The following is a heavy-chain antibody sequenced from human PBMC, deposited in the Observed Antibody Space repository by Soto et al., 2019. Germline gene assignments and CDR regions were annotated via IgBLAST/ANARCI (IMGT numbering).Heavy chain of an antibody. V-gene: IGHV2-5*02. Sequence: QITLKESGPTLVKPTQTLTLTCTFSGFSLSTSGVGVAWIRQPPGKALEWLALIYWDDDKRYRPSLESRLTITKDTAKNQVVLTMTHMESVDTATYYCAYLPCSGGSCYWFSFSGMDVWCQGTTVTVSS. CDR3: AYLPCSGGSCYWFSFSGMDV. D-gene: IGHD2-15*01. CDR1: GFSLSTSGVG. CDR2: IYWDDDK. J-gene: IGHJ6*02.